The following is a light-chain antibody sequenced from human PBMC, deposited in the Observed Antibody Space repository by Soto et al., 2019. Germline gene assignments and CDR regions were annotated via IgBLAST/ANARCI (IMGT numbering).Light chain of an antibody. V-gene: IGKV3-11*01. CDR3: QQYNNWPLIT. CDR2: ADS. CDR1: QSVSGY. J-gene: IGKJ5*01. Sequence: EIGLRQSPAPLSLTPGETATLSCRASQSVSGYIGWYQQKPGQAPRLLIYADSNRATGIPARFSGSGSGTDFTLTISSLQPEDFAVYYCQQYNNWPLITFGQGTRLEI.